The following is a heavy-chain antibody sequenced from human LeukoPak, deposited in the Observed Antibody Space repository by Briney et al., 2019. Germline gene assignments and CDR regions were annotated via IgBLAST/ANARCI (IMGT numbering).Heavy chain of an antibody. J-gene: IGHJ4*02. CDR3: AAVQLERPGY. Sequence: ASETLSLTCTVSGGSISSGTYYWSWIRQPPGKGLEWIAYIYYSGNTYSNPSLKSRLTVSVDTSKNQFSLNLNSVTAADTAVYYCAAVQLERPGYWGQGTLVTVSS. CDR2: IYYSGNT. V-gene: IGHV4-30-4*01. D-gene: IGHD1-1*01. CDR1: GGSISSGTYY.